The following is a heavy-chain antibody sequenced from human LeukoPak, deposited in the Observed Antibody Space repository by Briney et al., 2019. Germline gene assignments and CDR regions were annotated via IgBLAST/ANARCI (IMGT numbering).Heavy chain of an antibody. CDR3: ARAGSSGYYYLDY. J-gene: IGHJ4*02. CDR1: GFTFSSYA. Sequence: GGSLRLSCAASGFTFSSYAMHWVRQAPGKGLEWVAVISYDGSNKYYADSVKGRFTISRDNSKNTLYLQMNSLSAEDTAVYYCARAGSSGYYYLDYWGQGTLVTVSS. D-gene: IGHD3-22*01. V-gene: IGHV3-30-3*01. CDR2: ISYDGSNK.